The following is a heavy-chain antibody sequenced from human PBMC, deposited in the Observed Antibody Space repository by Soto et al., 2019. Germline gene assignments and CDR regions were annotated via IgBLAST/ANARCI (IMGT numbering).Heavy chain of an antibody. CDR3: AKGRPAAGEDYFDY. V-gene: IGHV3-23*01. J-gene: IGHJ4*02. Sequence: GASVKVSCKASGYTFTTYGMSWVRQAPGKGLEWVSAISGSGGRTYYADSVKGRFTLSRDNSKNTLYLQMNSLRAEDTAVYYCAKGRPAAGEDYFDYWGQGTLVTVSS. CDR2: ISGSGGRT. D-gene: IGHD6-13*01. CDR1: GYTFTTYG.